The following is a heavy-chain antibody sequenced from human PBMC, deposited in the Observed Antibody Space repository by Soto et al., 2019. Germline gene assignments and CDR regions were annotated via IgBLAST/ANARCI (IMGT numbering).Heavy chain of an antibody. CDR3: ARHRPQEDGSKKGFHY. J-gene: IGHJ4*02. CDR2: IHFSGNT. V-gene: IGHV4-39*01. CDR1: GDSISSNTYS. Sequence: PSETLSLTCTVSGDSISSNTYSWGWIRQPPGKGLEYIGTIHFSGNTYYNPSLNSRVTISVDTSKNQFSLKLTSVTAADTALYYCARHRPQEDGSKKGFHYWGQGTPVTVSS. D-gene: IGHD6-6*01.